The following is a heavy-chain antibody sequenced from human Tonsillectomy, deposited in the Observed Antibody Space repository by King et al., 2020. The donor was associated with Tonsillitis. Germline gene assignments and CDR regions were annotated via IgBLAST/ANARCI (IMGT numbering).Heavy chain of an antibody. J-gene: IGHJ4*02. CDR3: TNAGTCYSLF. Sequence: VQLVESGGDLVKPGGSLTLSCAASGFIFADAWMTWIRQAPGRGLEWVGRIKSNSDGGTAVYAAPVRGRFTISRDDSTSTMFLQMTSLRAEDTGMYYCTNAGTCYSLFWGLGTMVAV. CDR2: IKSNSDGGTA. CDR1: GFIFADAW. V-gene: IGHV3-15*01. D-gene: IGHD2-15*01.